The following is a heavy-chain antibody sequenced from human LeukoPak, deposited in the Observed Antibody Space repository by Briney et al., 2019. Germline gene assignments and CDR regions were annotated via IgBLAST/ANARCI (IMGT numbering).Heavy chain of an antibody. Sequence: SVKVSCEASGGTFSSYAISWVRQAPGQGLEWMGGIIPIFGTANYAQKFQGRVTITTDESTSTAYMELSSLRSEDPAVYYCARTYYDSSGYTNWFDPWGQGTLVTVSS. CDR3: ARTYYDSSGYTNWFDP. CDR1: GGTFSSYA. J-gene: IGHJ5*02. D-gene: IGHD3-22*01. CDR2: IIPIFGTA. V-gene: IGHV1-69*05.